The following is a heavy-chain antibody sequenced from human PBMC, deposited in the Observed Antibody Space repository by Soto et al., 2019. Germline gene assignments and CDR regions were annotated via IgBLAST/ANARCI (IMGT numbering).Heavy chain of an antibody. V-gene: IGHV1-2*02. CDR2: INPESGNP. CDR3: ASEDCRNTNCLKGFDY. CDR1: GYTFPDYY. J-gene: IGHJ4*02. D-gene: IGHD2-15*01. Sequence: ASEPVSYQASGYTFPDYYMHWVRQAPGQGFEWVGGINPESGNPKYVPKFQGRVTVTRDTSTSTAYMELNRLTSDDTAVYYCASEDCRNTNCLKGFDYWGQGTLVTVSS.